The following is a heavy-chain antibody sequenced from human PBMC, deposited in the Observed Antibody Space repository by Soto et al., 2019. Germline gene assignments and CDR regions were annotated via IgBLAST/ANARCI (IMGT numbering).Heavy chain of an antibody. CDR2: IKQDGSEK. CDR1: GFTFSSYW. CDR3: ALEGAYCSGGSCFTWSYNYYGMDV. V-gene: IGHV3-7*03. D-gene: IGHD2-15*01. Sequence: EVQLVESGGGLVQPGGSLRLSCADSGFTFSSYWMSWVRQAPGKGLEWEANIKQDGSEKYYVDSVKGRFTISRDNAKNLQFLQINSLRAEDTAVYYCALEGAYCSGGSCFTWSYNYYGMDVWGQGTTVTVSS. J-gene: IGHJ6*02.